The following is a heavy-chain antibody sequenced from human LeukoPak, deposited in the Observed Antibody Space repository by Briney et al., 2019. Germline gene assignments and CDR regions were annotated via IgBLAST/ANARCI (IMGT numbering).Heavy chain of an antibody. Sequence: SQTLSLTCAISGDSVSSKSAAWNWIRQSPSRGLEWLGRTYYRSKWYYEYAVSVKSRISINPDTPKSQFSLQLNSVTPEDTAVYYCARSGAYFDYWGQGTLVTVSS. CDR3: ARSGAYFDY. V-gene: IGHV6-1*01. CDR2: TYYRSKWYY. J-gene: IGHJ4*02. D-gene: IGHD3-10*01. CDR1: GDSVSSKSAA.